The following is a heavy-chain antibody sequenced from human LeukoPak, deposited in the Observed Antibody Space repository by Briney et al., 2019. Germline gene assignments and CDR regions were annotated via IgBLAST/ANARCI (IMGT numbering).Heavy chain of an antibody. J-gene: IGHJ2*01. D-gene: IGHD4-17*01. CDR2: IYYSGST. CDR1: GGSISSSSYY. V-gene: IGHV4-39*01. CDR3: ARTVTYWYFDL. Sequence: SETLSLTCTVSGGSISSSSYYWGWIRQPPGKGLEWIGSIYYSGSTYYNPSLKSRVTTSVDTSKNQFSLKLSSVTAADTAVYYCARTVTYWYFDLWGRGTLVTVSS.